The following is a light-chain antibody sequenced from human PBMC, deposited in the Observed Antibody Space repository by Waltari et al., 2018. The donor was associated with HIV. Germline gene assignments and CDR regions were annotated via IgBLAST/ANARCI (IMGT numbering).Light chain of an antibody. J-gene: IGLJ2*01. CDR1: NSDIGGYNY. CDR3: SSFITTTTHVV. Sequence: QSALTQPASVSGSLGQSVTISCTGANSDIGGYNYVSWYQQHPGKAPKRIIHEVSNRPSAVSDRFSGSKAGNTASLTISGLQAEDESDYYCSSFITTTTHVVFGGGTRLTVL. V-gene: IGLV2-14*01. CDR2: EVS.